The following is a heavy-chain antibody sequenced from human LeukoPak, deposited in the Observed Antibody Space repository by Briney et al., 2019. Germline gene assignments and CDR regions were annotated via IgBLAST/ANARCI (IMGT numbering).Heavy chain of an antibody. CDR1: GYTFTGYY. CDR2: INPNSGGT. CDR3: ARELGYCSSTSCYEGWFDP. J-gene: IGHJ5*02. Sequence: ASVKVSCKASGYTFTGYYMRWVRQAPGQGLEWMGWINPNSGGTNYAQKFQGRVTMTRDMSTSTVYMELSSLRSEDTAVYYCARELGYCSSTSCYEGWFDPWGQGTLVTVSS. V-gene: IGHV1-2*02. D-gene: IGHD2-2*01.